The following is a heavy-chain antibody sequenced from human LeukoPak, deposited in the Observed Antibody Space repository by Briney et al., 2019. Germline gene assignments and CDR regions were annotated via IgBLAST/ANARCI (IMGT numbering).Heavy chain of an antibody. Sequence: PSETLSLTCTVSGGSISSYYWSWIRQPAGKGLEWIGRIYTSGSTNYNPSLKSRVTMSVDTSKNQFSLKLSSVTAADTAVYYCAREESNTIFGVGSLGAFDIWGQGTMVTVSS. CDR3: AREESNTIFGVGSLGAFDI. J-gene: IGHJ3*02. CDR2: IYTSGST. D-gene: IGHD3-3*01. CDR1: GGSISSYY. V-gene: IGHV4-4*07.